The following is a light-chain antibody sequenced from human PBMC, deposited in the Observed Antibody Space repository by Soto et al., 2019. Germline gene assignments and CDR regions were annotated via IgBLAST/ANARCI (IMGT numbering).Light chain of an antibody. Sequence: DIQMTQSPSSLSASVGDRVSITCGTSQGISSYLIWYQQKPGKAPKLPIYAASSLQSRVPSRFSGSGSGTDFTLTISSLQPEDFATYYCQQSYSTPRTFGQGTKLEIK. CDR3: QQSYSTPRT. CDR2: AAS. V-gene: IGKV1-39*01. CDR1: QGISSY. J-gene: IGKJ2*01.